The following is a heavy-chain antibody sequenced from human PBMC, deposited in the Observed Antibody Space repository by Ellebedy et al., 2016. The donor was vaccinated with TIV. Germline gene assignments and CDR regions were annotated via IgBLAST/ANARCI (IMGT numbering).Heavy chain of an antibody. J-gene: IGHJ4*02. D-gene: IGHD3-10*01. V-gene: IGHV4-39*07. CDR1: GGSITSSIYY. Sequence: SETLSLXXIVSGGSITSSIYYWGWIRQPPGKGLEWIGSIYYTGSTYYSPSLKSRVTISVDTYKNQLSLKLSSVTAADTAVYYCARGRFGELIFDYWGQGMLVTVSS. CDR3: ARGRFGELIFDY. CDR2: IYYTGST.